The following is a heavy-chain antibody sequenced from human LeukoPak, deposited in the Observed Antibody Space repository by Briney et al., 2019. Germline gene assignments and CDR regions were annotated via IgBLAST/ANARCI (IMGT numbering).Heavy chain of an antibody. Sequence: GRSLRLSCAASGFTFSSYGMHWVRQAPGKGLEWVAVISYDGSNKYYADSVKGRFTISRDNSKNTLYLQMNSLRAEDTAVYYCAKAGGNSFFDYWGQGTLVTVSS. CDR3: AKAGGNSFFDY. J-gene: IGHJ4*02. D-gene: IGHD4-23*01. V-gene: IGHV3-30*18. CDR1: GFTFSSYG. CDR2: ISYDGSNK.